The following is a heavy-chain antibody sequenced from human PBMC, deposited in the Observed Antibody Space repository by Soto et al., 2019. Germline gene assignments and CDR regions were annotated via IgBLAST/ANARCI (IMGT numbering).Heavy chain of an antibody. V-gene: IGHV3-23*01. CDR1: GFTFSSYA. Sequence: PGGSLRLSCAASGFTFSSYAMSWVRQAPGKGLEWVSAINSGDGTYYADSVKGRFTISRDNSKNTLFLQMNSLRAEDTAVYYCAKDRVYSASSKGPFDPWGQRTLVTVSS. CDR2: INSGDGT. CDR3: AKDRVYSASSKGPFDP. D-gene: IGHD1-26*01. J-gene: IGHJ5*02.